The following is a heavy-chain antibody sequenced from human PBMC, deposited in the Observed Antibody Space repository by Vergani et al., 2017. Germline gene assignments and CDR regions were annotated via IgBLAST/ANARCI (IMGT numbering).Heavy chain of an antibody. CDR2: ISSSSSYI. CDR1: GFTFSSYS. Sequence: EVQLVESGGGLVKPGGSLRLSCAASGFTFSSYSMNWVRQAPGKGLEWVSSISSSSSYIYYADSVKGRFTISRDNAKNSLYLQMNSLRAEDTAVYYCARARPSNFDYYDSSGYYYVAYYGMDVCGQGTTVTVSS. D-gene: IGHD3-22*01. V-gene: IGHV3-21*01. CDR3: ARARPSNFDYYDSSGYYYVAYYGMDV. J-gene: IGHJ6*02.